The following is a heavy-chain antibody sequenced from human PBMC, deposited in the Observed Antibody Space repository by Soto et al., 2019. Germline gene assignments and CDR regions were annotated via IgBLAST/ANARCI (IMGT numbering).Heavy chain of an antibody. CDR3: AREGKVVPAAIIGRPDYYYYYMEV. Sequence: GASVKVSCTPSASTSTSSGITWVRQAPGLGLEWMGWISAYNGNTNYAQKLQGRVTMTTDTSTSTAYMELRSLRSDDTAVYYCAREGKVVPAAIIGRPDYYYYYMEVRGKGTTVTVSS. V-gene: IGHV1-18*01. D-gene: IGHD2-2*01. CDR2: ISAYNGNT. CDR1: ASTSTSSG. J-gene: IGHJ6*03.